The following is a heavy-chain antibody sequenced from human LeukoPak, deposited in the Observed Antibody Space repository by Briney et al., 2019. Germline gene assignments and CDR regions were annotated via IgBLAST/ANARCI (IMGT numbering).Heavy chain of an antibody. J-gene: IGHJ4*02. CDR2: ISYDGSNK. CDR1: GFTFTTYA. D-gene: IGHD7-27*01. V-gene: IGHV3-30-3*02. Sequence: GGSLRLSCAASGFTFTTYAMHWVRQAPGKGLEWVAVISYDGSNKYYADSVKGRFTISRDNSKNTLYLQMNSLRAEDTAVFYCARGSNWGSRVYYFDYWGQGTLVTVSS. CDR3: ARGSNWGSRVYYFDY.